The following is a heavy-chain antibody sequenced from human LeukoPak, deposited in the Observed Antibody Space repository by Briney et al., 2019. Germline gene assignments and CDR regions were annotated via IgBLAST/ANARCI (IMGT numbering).Heavy chain of an antibody. V-gene: IGHV3-7*01. J-gene: IGHJ4*02. CDR2: IKEDGSEK. CDR3: ARAPWELLNDY. D-gene: IGHD1-26*01. Sequence: GGSLRLSCAASGFTFSSYWMSWVRQAPGKGLEWVANIKEDGSEKYYADSVEGRFTISRDNAKNSLYLQMNSLRAEDTAVYYCARAPWELLNDYWGQGTLVTVSS. CDR1: GFTFSSYW.